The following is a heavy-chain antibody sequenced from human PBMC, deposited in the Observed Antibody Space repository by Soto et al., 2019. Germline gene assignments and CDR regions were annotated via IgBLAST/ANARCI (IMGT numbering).Heavy chain of an antibody. CDR3: ARGGDIVIVPASYYYGMDV. D-gene: IGHD2-2*01. V-gene: IGHV1-69*06. CDR1: GGTFSSYA. J-gene: IGHJ6*02. Sequence: QVQLVQSGAEVKKPGSSVKVSCKASGGTFSSYAISWVRQAPGQGLEWMGGIIPIFGTANYAQKFQGRVTITADKSTSTAYMELSSLRSEDTAVYYCARGGDIVIVPASYYYGMDVWGQGTTVTVSS. CDR2: IIPIFGTA.